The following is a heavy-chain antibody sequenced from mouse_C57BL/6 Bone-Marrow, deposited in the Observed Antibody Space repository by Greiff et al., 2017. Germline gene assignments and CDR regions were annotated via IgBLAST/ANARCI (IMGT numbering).Heavy chain of an antibody. V-gene: IGHV1-59*01. Sequence: QVQLQQPGAELVRPGTSVKLSCKASGYTFTSYWMHWVKQRPGQGLEWIGVIDPSDSYTNYNQKFKGKATLTVDTSSSTAYMHLSSLTSEDSAVYYCASWYFDVWGTGTTVTVSS. CDR3: ASWYFDV. CDR2: IDPSDSYT. CDR1: GYTFTSYW. J-gene: IGHJ1*03.